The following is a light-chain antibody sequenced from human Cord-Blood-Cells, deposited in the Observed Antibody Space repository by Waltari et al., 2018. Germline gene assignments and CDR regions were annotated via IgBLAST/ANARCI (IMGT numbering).Light chain of an antibody. J-gene: IGLJ2*01. CDR2: DVS. CDR1: SSDVGGYNY. Sequence: QSALTQPRSVSGSPGQSVTISCTGTSSDVGGYNYVSWYQPHPGKAPKLIIYDVSKRPSGVPDRFSGSKSGNTASLTISGLQAEDEADYYCCSYAGSYTVVFGGGTKLTVL. CDR3: CSYAGSYTVV. V-gene: IGLV2-11*01.